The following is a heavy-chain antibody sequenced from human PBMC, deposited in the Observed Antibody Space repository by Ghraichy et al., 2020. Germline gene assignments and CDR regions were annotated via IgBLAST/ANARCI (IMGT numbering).Heavy chain of an antibody. CDR1: GFTFSGYW. CDR3: AKNVVAAGKIYYYYYGMDV. Sequence: GESLNISCVASGFTFSGYWMTWVRQAPGKGLEWVASIKQDGSEEIYVDSVKGRFTISRDNAKTSLDLQMNSLRAEDSAVYYCAKNVVAAGKIYYYYYGMDVWGQGTTVTVSS. CDR2: IKQDGSEE. J-gene: IGHJ6*02. D-gene: IGHD2-2*01. V-gene: IGHV3-7*01.